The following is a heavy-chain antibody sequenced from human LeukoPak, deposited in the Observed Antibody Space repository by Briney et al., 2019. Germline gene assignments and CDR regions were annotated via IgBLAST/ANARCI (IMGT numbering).Heavy chain of an antibody. CDR3: ARDWISGGWLRKGSSGYFVV. CDR2: ISSTSVYT. Sequence: GGSLRLSCAASGFTFNYHCMNWVRQAPGKGPEWLSSISSTSVYTSYADSVKGRFTISRDNARNSLYLQMNNLRAEDTAVYYCARDWISGGWLRKGSSGYFVVWGKGTTVSVSS. J-gene: IGHJ6*04. CDR1: GFTFNYHC. V-gene: IGHV3-21*01. D-gene: IGHD3-22*01.